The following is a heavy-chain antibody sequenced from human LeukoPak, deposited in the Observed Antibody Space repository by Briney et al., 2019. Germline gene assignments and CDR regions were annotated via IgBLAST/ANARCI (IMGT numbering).Heavy chain of an antibody. CDR1: GYSFTSYW. CDR3: ARLPYCDILTGYSTYGMDV. D-gene: IGHD3-9*01. CDR2: IYPGDSDT. J-gene: IGHJ6*02. V-gene: IGHV5-51*01. Sequence: GESLKISCKGSGYSFTSYWIGWVRQMPGKGLEWMGIIYPGDSDTRYSPSFQGQVTISADKSISTAYLQWSSLKASDTAMYYCARLPYCDILTGYSTYGMDVWGQGTTVTVSS.